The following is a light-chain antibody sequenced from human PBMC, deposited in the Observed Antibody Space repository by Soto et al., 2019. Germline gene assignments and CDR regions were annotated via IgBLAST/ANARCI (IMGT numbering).Light chain of an antibody. CDR3: QQLNSYLT. CDR1: QGISSY. CDR2: AAS. Sequence: DLQFTQSPSFLSASVGDRVTITCRASQGISSYLAWYQQKPGKAPKLPIYAASTLQSGVPSRFSGSGSGTEFTLTISSLQPEDFATYYCQQLNSYLTFGGGTKVDIK. V-gene: IGKV1-9*01. J-gene: IGKJ4*01.